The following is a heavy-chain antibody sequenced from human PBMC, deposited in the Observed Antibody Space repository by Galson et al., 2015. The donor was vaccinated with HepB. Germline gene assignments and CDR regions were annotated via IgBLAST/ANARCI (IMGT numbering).Heavy chain of an antibody. CDR3: ASYSGRDLTLWDY. CDR1: GFTFSDYY. V-gene: IGHV3-11*01. CDR2: ITSSGSSI. Sequence: SLRLSCAASGFTFSDYYMSWIRQAPGKGLEWVSYITSSGSSIYYADSVRGRFTISRDNAKSSLYLQMSSLRAEDTAVYYCASYSGRDLTLWDYWGQGTLVTVSS. D-gene: IGHD1-26*01. J-gene: IGHJ4*02.